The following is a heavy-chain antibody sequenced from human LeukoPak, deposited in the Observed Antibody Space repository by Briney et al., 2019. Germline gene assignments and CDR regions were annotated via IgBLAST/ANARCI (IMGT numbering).Heavy chain of an antibody. V-gene: IGHV1-18*01. Sequence: ASVKVSCKSSGYTFNNYAISWVRQAPGQGLEWMGWISGYNDVTYYAETLQGRLTMTTDPSTSTAYMDLRTLRSDDTAVYYGARSSAMIVAGEWHFYGWGRGTLVTASS. CDR1: GYTFNNYA. J-gene: IGHJ2*01. CDR3: ARSSAMIVAGEWHFYG. CDR2: ISGYNDVT. D-gene: IGHD3-22*01.